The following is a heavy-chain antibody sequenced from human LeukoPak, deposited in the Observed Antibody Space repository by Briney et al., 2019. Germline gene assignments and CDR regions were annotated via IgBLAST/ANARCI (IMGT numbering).Heavy chain of an antibody. V-gene: IGHV3-9*01. CDR2: ISWNSGRI. CDR3: AKDGGSGVAGQDYYYYYYMDV. J-gene: IGHJ6*03. CDR1: GFTFDDYA. D-gene: IGHD6-19*01. Sequence: GRSLRLSCAASGFTFDDYAMHWVRQAPGKGLEWVSGISWNSGRIGYADSVKGRFTISRDNAKNSLYLQMNSLRVEDTALYYCAKDGGSGVAGQDYYYYYYMDVWGKGTTVTVSS.